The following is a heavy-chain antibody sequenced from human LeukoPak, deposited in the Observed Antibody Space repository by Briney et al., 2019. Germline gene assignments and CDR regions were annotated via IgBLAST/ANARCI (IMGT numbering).Heavy chain of an antibody. Sequence: PGGSPRLSCAASGFTFSSYWMHWVRQAPGKGLVWVSRINSDGSSTSYADSVKGRFTISRDNAKNTLYLQMNSLRAEDTAVYYCARGGYYDILTGYYYGMDVWGQGTTVTVSS. CDR3: ARGGYYDILTGYYYGMDV. V-gene: IGHV3-74*01. CDR1: GFTFSSYW. D-gene: IGHD3-9*01. J-gene: IGHJ6*02. CDR2: INSDGSST.